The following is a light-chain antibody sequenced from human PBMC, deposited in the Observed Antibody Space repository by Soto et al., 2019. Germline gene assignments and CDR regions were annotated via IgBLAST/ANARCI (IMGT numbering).Light chain of an antibody. CDR3: QQYGSSPMT. Sequence: EIVLTQSPGPLSLSPGERATLSRRASQGVSSNYLAWYQQKSGQAPRLLIYGASSRATGIPDRFSGSGSGTDFTLTISRLEPEDFAVYYCQQYGSSPMTFGQGTKVDIK. J-gene: IGKJ1*01. V-gene: IGKV3-20*01. CDR2: GAS. CDR1: QGVSSNY.